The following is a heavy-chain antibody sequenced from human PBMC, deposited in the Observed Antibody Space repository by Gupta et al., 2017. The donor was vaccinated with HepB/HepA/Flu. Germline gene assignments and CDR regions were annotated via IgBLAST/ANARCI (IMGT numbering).Heavy chain of an antibody. CDR2: IYTSGST. J-gene: IGHJ3*02. CDR3: ARDRLPWELLPIDAFDI. CDR1: GGSISSYY. Sequence: QVQLQESGPGLVKPSETLSLTCTVSGGSISSYYWSWIRQPAGKGLEWIGRIYTSGSTNYNPSLKSRVTMSVDTSKNQFSLKLSSVTAADTAVYYCARDRLPWELLPIDAFDIWGQGTMVTVSS. D-gene: IGHD1-26*01. V-gene: IGHV4-4*07.